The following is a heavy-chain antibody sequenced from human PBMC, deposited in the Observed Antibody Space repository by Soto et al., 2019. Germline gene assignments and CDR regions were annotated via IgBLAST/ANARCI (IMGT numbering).Heavy chain of an antibody. D-gene: IGHD2-15*01. Sequence: SQTLSHTCTISGDSVSSNSAAWNWIRQSPSRGLEWLGRTYYRSKWYNDYAVSVKSRITINPDTSKNQFSLQLNSVTAADTAVYYCARGRVTGYCSSSSSCKNWFDSWGQGPLVTVSS. J-gene: IGHJ5*01. CDR1: GDSVSSNSAA. V-gene: IGHV6-1*01. CDR3: ARGRVTGYCSSSSSCKNWFDS. CDR2: TYYRSKWYN.